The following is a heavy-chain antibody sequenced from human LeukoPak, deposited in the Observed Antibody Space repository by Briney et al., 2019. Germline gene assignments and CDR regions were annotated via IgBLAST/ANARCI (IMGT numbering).Heavy chain of an antibody. CDR1: GGSFSGYY. CDR3: ARVFKYYDILTGYYKGCYFDY. J-gene: IGHJ4*02. V-gene: IGHV4-34*01. D-gene: IGHD3-9*01. Sequence: KSSETLSLTCAVYGGSFSGYYWSWIRQPPGKGLEWIGEINHSGGTNYNPSLKSRVTISVDTSKNQFSLKLSSVTAADTAVYYCARVFKYYDILTGYYKGCYFDYWGQGTLVTVSS. CDR2: INHSGGT.